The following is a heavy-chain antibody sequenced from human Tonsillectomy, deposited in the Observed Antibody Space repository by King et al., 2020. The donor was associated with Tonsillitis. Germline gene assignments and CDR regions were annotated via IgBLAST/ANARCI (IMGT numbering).Heavy chain of an antibody. Sequence: QVQLVESGGGLVKPGGSLRLSCAASGFTFSAYYMSWIRQAPGKGLEWVSYISGSSTYTDYAESVKGRFTISRDNAKNSLFLQMNSLRAEDTAVYYCARTSGGSTWYPPFFDNWGQGTLVTVSS. D-gene: IGHD6-13*01. CDR1: GFTFSAYY. CDR3: ARTSGGSTWYPPFFDN. V-gene: IGHV3-11*05. J-gene: IGHJ4*02. CDR2: ISGSSTYT.